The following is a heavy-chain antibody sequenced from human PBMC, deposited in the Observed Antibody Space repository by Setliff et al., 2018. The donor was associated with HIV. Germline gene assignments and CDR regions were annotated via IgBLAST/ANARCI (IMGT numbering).Heavy chain of an antibody. J-gene: IGHJ4*02. V-gene: IGHV3-21*06. D-gene: IGHD6-25*01. CDR3: TRTSRAAY. CDR1: GFTFSTYT. Sequence: PGGSLRLSCAASGFTFSTYTMNWVRQAPGKGLEWVSSISYSSTHIYYADSVKGRFTISRDNAKSSLYLQMNSLRAEDTAVYYCTRTSRAAYWGRGTLVTVSS. CDR2: ISYSSTHI.